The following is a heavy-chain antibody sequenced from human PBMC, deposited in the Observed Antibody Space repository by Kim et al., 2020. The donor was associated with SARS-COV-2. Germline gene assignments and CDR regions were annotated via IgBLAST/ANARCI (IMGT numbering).Heavy chain of an antibody. V-gene: IGHV3-48*02. CDR3: VAHDGSQWFDY. D-gene: IGHD1-26*01. Sequence: TNSDKSPYTISRDYARNSLYLQMNSLSDEDTAVYYCVAHDGSQWFDYWGQGTLVTVSS. J-gene: IGHJ4*02.